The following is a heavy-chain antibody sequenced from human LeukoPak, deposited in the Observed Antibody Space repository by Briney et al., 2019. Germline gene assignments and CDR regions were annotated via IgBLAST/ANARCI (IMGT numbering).Heavy chain of an antibody. CDR1: GFTFSSYS. J-gene: IGHJ4*02. CDR2: ISSSSSYI. D-gene: IGHD3-10*01. CDR3: ARGGYYGSGSYSLSSDY. V-gene: IGHV3-21*01. Sequence: GGSLRLSCAASGFTFSSYSMNWVRQAPGKGLESVSSISSSSSYIYYADSVKGRFTISRDNAKNSLYLQMNSLRAEDTAVYYCARGGYYGSGSYSLSSDYWGQGTLVTVSS.